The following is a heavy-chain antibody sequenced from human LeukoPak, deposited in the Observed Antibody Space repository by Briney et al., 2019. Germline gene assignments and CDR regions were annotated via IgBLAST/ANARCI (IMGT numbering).Heavy chain of an antibody. Sequence: GGSLRLSCAVSGFSVSNFGMSWVRQAPGKGLDWISAISPDGETTYYADSVRGRFIISRDNSKNTLYLQLSSLRVEDTAVYYCAQGKSSGWYPSWGQGSLVSVSS. CDR3: AQGKSSGWYPS. CDR2: ISPDGETT. J-gene: IGHJ5*02. V-gene: IGHV3-23*01. D-gene: IGHD6-19*01. CDR1: GFSVSNFG.